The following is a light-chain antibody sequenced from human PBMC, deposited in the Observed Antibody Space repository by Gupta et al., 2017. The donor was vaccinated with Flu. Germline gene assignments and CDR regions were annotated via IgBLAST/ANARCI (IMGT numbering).Light chain of an antibody. CDR3: QQANGFPLT. J-gene: IGKJ4*01. Sequence: GDRVTITCRASQGFSNWLAWYQQKPGKAPKLLIYSAFRLQTGVPSRFSGSGSGTDFTLTITSLQPEDFATYFCQQANGFPLTFGGGTKVESK. V-gene: IGKV1D-12*01. CDR1: QGFSNW. CDR2: SAF.